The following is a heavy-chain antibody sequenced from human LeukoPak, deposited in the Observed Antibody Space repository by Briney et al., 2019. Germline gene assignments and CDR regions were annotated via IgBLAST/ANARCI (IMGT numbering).Heavy chain of an antibody. CDR2: TFYTGST. V-gene: IGHV4-39*01. D-gene: IGHD3-9*01. CDR1: GGSVSNSLNY. CDR3: ARLSKGRYFDYIFDY. Sequence: SETLSLTCTVSGGSVSNSLNYWGWIRQPPGKGLEWIGNTFYTGSTYSNPTLKSRVTTSVDTSKNQFSLKLSSVTAADTAVYYCARLSKGRYFDYIFDYWGQGTLLTVSS. J-gene: IGHJ4*02.